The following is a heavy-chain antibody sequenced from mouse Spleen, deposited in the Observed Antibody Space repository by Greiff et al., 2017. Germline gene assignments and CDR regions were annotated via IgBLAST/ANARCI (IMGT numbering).Heavy chain of an antibody. J-gene: IGHJ2*01. V-gene: IGHV1-69*01. CDR3: ARSGLRLRTFDY. D-gene: IGHD1-2*01. CDR1: GYTFTSYW. Sequence: QVQLQQPGAELVMPGASVKLSCKASGYTFTSYWMHWVKQRPGQGLEWIGEIDPSDSYTNYNQKFKGKATLTVDKSSSTAYMQLSSLTSEDSAVYYCARSGLRLRTFDYWGQGTTLTVSS. CDR2: IDPSDSYT.